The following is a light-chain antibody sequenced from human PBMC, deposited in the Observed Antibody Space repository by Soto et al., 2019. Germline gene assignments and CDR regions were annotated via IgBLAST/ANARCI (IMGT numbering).Light chain of an antibody. Sequence: EIVMTQSPATRSVSPGERVTLSCRASQNIGSNLAWYQQKFGQAPRLLIYGASTRVTGIPARISGSGSGTEFTLTITSLQSEDFGVYHCQQYHNWWTFGQGTKVDFK. V-gene: IGKV3-15*01. CDR3: QQYHNWWT. CDR1: QNIGSN. CDR2: GAS. J-gene: IGKJ1*01.